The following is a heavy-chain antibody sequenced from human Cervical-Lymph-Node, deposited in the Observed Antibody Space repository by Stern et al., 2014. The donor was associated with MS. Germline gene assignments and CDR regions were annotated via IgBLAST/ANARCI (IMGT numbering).Heavy chain of an antibody. V-gene: IGHV3-7*01. CDR3: VRGSSGWFPLYYFDD. D-gene: IGHD6-13*01. CDR1: GFSFSNYW. J-gene: IGHJ4*02. Sequence: EVQLLESGGRLVQPGGSLRLSCAVSGFSFSNYWMTWVRQAPGKGLEWVANIRQDGSERDYGDSVKGRFTISRDNAEGSLYLQMNSLRVEDTAIYYCVRGSSGWFPLYYFDDWGQGSLVTISS. CDR2: IRQDGSER.